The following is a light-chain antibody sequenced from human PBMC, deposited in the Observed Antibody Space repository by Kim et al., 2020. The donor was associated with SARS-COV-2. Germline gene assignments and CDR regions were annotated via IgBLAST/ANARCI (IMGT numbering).Light chain of an antibody. CDR1: VLAKKY. J-gene: IGLJ3*02. V-gene: IGLV3-27*01. Sequence: SYELTQPSSVSVSPGQTARITCSGDVLAKKYARCFQQKPGQAPVLVIYQDSERPSGSPERFSGSSSGTTVTLTISGAQVEDVADYYCYSATDHIWVFGGGTKLTVL. CDR3: YSATDHIWV. CDR2: QDS.